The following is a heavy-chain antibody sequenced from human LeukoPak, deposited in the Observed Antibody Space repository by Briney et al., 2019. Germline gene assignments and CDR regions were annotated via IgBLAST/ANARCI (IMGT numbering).Heavy chain of an antibody. CDR3: ARVLERGSSWYGAFAI. J-gene: IGHJ3*02. Sequence: GGSLRLSCAASGFSVSSNYLSWVRQAPGKGLEWVSVVHNTGSAYYADSVKGRFTISRDNSETTLYLQMNSLRPEDTAVYYCARVLERGSSWYGAFAIWGQGTMVTVSS. V-gene: IGHV3-66*02. CDR2: VHNTGSA. CDR1: GFSVSSNY. D-gene: IGHD6-13*01.